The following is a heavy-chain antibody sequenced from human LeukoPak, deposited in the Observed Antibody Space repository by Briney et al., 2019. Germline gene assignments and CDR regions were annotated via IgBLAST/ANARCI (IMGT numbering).Heavy chain of an antibody. J-gene: IGHJ5*02. CDR1: GGSFSGYY. CDR2: INHSGST. V-gene: IGHV4-34*01. CDR3: ARGVDTAMVSGGYNWFDP. D-gene: IGHD5-18*01. Sequence: PSETLSLTCAVYGGSFSGYYWSWIRQPPGKGLEWIGEINHSGSTNYNPSLKSRVTMSVDTSKNQFSLKLSSVTAADTAVYYCARGVDTAMVSGGYNWFDPWGQGTLVTVSS.